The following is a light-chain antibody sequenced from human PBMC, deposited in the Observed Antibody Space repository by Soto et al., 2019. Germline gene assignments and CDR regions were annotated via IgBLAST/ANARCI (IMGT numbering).Light chain of an antibody. CDR2: DAS. V-gene: IGKV1-33*01. CDR3: QQYDNLPLA. J-gene: IGKJ4*01. CDR1: QDIRKF. Sequence: DIQMTQSPSSLSAFVGDRVTITCQASQDIRKFLNWYQQRPGKAPELLIYDASNLETGVPSRFSGSGFGTEFTFTISCLQPEDIATYYCQQYDNLPLAFGGGTKVEIK.